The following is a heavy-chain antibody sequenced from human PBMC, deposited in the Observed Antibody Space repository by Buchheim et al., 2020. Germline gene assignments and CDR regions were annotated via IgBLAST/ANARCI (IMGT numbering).Heavy chain of an antibody. V-gene: IGHV3-7*01. CDR2: IKQDGSDK. CDR3: ARALSPAYSSSWYRKIRYYGMDV. Sequence: EVQLVESGGGLVQPGGSLRLSCAASGFTFSSYWMSWVRQVPGKGLEWVANIKQDGSDKYYVDSVKGRFTISRDNAKNSLYLQMNSLRAEDTAVYYCARALSPAYSSSWYRKIRYYGMDVWGQGTT. D-gene: IGHD6-13*01. CDR1: GFTFSSYW. J-gene: IGHJ6*02.